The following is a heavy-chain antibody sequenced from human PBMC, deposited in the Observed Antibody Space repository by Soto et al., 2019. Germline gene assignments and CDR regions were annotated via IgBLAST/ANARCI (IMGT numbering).Heavy chain of an antibody. Sequence: QVQLQESGPGLVKPSQPLSLTCTVSGGSIHDYYWVWIRQPPGKGLEWIGSIFYTGSTDYNPSLKSRVTLSLATSKNQFSLNLSSVTAADTAVYYCARVNRGAFDHWGQGALVTVSS. V-gene: IGHV4-59*01. CDR2: IFYTGST. J-gene: IGHJ4*02. CDR3: ARVNRGAFDH. CDR1: GGSIHDYY.